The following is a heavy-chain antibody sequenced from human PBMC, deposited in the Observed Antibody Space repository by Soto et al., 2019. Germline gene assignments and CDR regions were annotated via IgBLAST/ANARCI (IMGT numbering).Heavy chain of an antibody. CDR3: ARDWSQRLHGGIDWFDP. J-gene: IGHJ5*02. Sequence: ASVKVSCKASGGTFSSYAISWVRQAPGQGLEWMGGLIPIFGTANYAQKFQGRVTITADESRSTAYMELSSLRSEDTAVYYCARDWSQRLHGGIDWFDPWGQGTMVTVSS. D-gene: IGHD6-25*01. CDR1: GGTFSSYA. CDR2: LIPIFGTA. V-gene: IGHV1-69*13.